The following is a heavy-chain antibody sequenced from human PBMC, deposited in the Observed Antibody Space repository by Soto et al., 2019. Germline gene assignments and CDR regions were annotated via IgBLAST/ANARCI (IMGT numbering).Heavy chain of an antibody. CDR2: IYYSGST. V-gene: IGHV4-59*08. J-gene: IGHJ4*02. CDR1: GGSISSYY. CDR3: ARQLGNDCSSTSCYDWYFDY. Sequence: SETLSLTCTVSGGSISSYYWSWIRQPPGKGLEWIGYIYYSGSTNYNPSLKSRVTISVDTSKNQFSLKLSSVTAADTAVYYCARQLGNDCSSTSCYDWYFDYWGQGTLVTVSS. D-gene: IGHD2-2*01.